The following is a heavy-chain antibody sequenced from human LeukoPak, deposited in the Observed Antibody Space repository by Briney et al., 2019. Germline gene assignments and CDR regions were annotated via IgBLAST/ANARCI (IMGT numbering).Heavy chain of an antibody. Sequence: GSLRLSCAASGFTFSSYWMHWVRQAPGKGLVWVSRINSDGSSTSYADPAKGRFSISRDNAKNTLYLQMNTLRAEDTAVYYCVRDLGGSWENDYWGQGTLVTVSS. CDR2: INSDGSST. D-gene: IGHD2-15*01. J-gene: IGHJ4*02. CDR3: VRDLGGSWENDY. CDR1: GFTFSSYW. V-gene: IGHV3-74*01.